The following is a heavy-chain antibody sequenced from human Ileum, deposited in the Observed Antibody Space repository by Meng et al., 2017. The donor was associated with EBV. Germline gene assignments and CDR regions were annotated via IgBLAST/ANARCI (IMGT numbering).Heavy chain of an antibody. V-gene: IGHV4-30-2*01. Sequence: QRQLQDSGSGLVKPSQTLSLPCAVAGGSISSGGHSWSWIRQPPGKGLEWIGDIQHSGSTYYNPSLKSRVTISVDRSRNQFSLKLSSVTAADTAVYYCARAHPVVYFFDYWGQGTLVTVSS. CDR1: GGSISSGGHS. J-gene: IGHJ4*02. CDR3: ARAHPVVYFFDY. D-gene: IGHD4-23*01. CDR2: IQHSGST.